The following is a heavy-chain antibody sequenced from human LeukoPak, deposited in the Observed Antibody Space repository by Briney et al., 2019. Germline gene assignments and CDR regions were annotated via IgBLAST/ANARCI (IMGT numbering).Heavy chain of an antibody. CDR2: MNPNSGNT. CDR1: GGTFSSYA. CDR3: ARGRGRVDY. J-gene: IGHJ4*02. Sequence: ASVKVSCKASGGTFSSYAISWVRQAPGQGLEWMGWMNPNSGNTGYAQKFQGRVTITRNTSISTAYMELSSLRSEDTAVYYCARGRGRVDYWGQGTLVTVSS. V-gene: IGHV1-8*03. D-gene: IGHD5-24*01.